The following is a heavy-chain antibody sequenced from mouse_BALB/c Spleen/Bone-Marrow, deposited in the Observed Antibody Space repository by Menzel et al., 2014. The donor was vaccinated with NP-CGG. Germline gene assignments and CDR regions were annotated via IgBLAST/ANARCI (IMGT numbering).Heavy chain of an antibody. CDR2: INSDGGST. D-gene: IGHD1-1*01. CDR3: ARHGDYYGSSLFTY. CDR1: EYEFPSHD. V-gene: IGHV5-2*01. J-gene: IGHJ3*01. Sequence: EVQVVESGGGLVQPGESLKLSCESNEYEFPSHDMSWVRKTPEKRLELVAAINSDGGSTYYPDTMERRFIISRDNSKKTLYPQMSSLRSEDTAFYYCARHGDYYGSSLFTYWGQGTLVTVSA.